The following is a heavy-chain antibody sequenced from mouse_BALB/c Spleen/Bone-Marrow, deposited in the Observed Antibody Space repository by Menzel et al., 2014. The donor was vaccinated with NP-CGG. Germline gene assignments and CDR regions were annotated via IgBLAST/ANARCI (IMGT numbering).Heavy chain of an antibody. CDR2: INPSTGYT. V-gene: IGHV1-7*01. Sequence: QVQLQQSGAELAKPGASVKMSCKASGYTFTRYWIHWVKPRPGQGLEWIGYINPSTGYTEYNQKFKDKATLTADKCSSTAYMQLSSLTSEDYAVYYCARGDYYGKGGAMDCWGQGTSVTVSS. D-gene: IGHD1-1*01. CDR3: ARGDYYGKGGAMDC. CDR1: GYTFTRYW. J-gene: IGHJ4*01.